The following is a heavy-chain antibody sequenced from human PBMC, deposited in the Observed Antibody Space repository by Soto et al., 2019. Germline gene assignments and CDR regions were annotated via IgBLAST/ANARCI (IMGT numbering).Heavy chain of an antibody. J-gene: IGHJ2*01. Sequence: QVQLQQWGAGLLKPSETLSLTCAVYGGSFSGYYWSWIRQPPGKGLEWIGEINHSGSTNYNPSLKSRVPISVDTSKNQFSLKLSSVTAADTAVYYCARNYEGYWYFDLWGRGTLVTVSS. CDR3: ARNYEGYWYFDL. D-gene: IGHD1-7*01. CDR2: INHSGST. CDR1: GGSFSGYY. V-gene: IGHV4-34*01.